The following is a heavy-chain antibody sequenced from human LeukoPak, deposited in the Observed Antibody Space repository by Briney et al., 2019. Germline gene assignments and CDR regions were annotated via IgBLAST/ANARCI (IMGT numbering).Heavy chain of an antibody. Sequence: ASVKVSCKASGGTFNNYAVTWVRQAPGQGLEWMGGFIPIFDTTNYAPNFQGRVTITTDESSNIAYMELSSLKSEDTGVYYCARSNGYDYHFDSWGQGTLVTVSS. J-gene: IGHJ4*02. CDR1: GGTFNNYA. CDR2: FIPIFDTT. D-gene: IGHD5-12*01. CDR3: ARSNGYDYHFDS. V-gene: IGHV1-69*05.